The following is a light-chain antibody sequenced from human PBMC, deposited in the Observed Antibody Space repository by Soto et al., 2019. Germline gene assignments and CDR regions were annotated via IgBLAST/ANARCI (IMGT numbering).Light chain of an antibody. CDR3: QQYGSSPWS. CDR1: QSVISSY. J-gene: IGKJ2*01. CDR2: DAS. V-gene: IGKV3D-20*01. Sequence: EIVLTQSPATLSLSPGETATLSCGASQSVISSYLAWYQQKPGLAPRLLIYDASSSATGIPDRFSGSGSGTDFTLTISILEPEDFAVYYCQQYGSSPWSFGQGTKLEI.